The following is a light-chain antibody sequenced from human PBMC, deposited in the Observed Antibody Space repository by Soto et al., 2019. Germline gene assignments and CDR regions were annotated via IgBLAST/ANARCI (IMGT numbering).Light chain of an antibody. CDR2: AAS. Sequence: DLQLTPSPSFLSASVGNQVNMTCRAKQGISSYVAWYQQNPGKAPKVLIYAASTLKSGVPSRFSGSGSGTEFTLTIYSLQPEDFATYHCQQVKNYPLNCGGGTKVDSK. J-gene: IGKJ4*01. CDR3: QQVKNYPLN. CDR1: QGISSY. V-gene: IGKV1-9*01.